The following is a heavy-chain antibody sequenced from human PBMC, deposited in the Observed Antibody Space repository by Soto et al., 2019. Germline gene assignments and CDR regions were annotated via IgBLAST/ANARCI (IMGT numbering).Heavy chain of an antibody. CDR1: GFTFSSYW. Sequence: EVQLVESGGGLVQSGGSLRLSCAASGFTFSSYWMHWVRQAPGKGLVWVSLINSDGRSTFYSDSLKARVTISRDNAKNTLYLQMNSLRAEDTPVYCCARHLAGNGDYWGQGTLVTVSS. CDR3: ARHLAGNGDY. J-gene: IGHJ4*02. V-gene: IGHV3-74*01. D-gene: IGHD2-8*01. CDR2: INSDGRST.